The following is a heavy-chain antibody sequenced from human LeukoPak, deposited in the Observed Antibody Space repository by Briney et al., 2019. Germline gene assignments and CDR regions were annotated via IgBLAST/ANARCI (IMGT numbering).Heavy chain of an antibody. CDR3: ARDSRGSGSYYSDFDY. Sequence: SETLSLTCTVSGGSISSYYWSWIRHSAGKGLELIGRVYTSGSTNYNASLQSRVTMSVDTSKNQFSLKLSSVTAADTAVYYCARDSRGSGSYYSDFDYWGQGTLVTVSS. V-gene: IGHV4-4*07. CDR1: GGSISSYY. CDR2: VYTSGST. J-gene: IGHJ4*02. D-gene: IGHD3-10*01.